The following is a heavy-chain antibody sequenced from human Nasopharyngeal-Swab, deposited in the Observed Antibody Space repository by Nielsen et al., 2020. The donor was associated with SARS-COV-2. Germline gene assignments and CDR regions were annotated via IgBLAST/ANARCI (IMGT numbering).Heavy chain of an antibody. CDR1: GYTFTSYA. CDR2: INAGNGNT. CDR3: ARWAGIGDYYYGMDV. J-gene: IGHJ6*02. D-gene: IGHD6-19*01. V-gene: IGHV1-3*01. Sequence: ASVKVSCKASGYTFTSYAMHWVRQAPGQRLEWMGWINAGNGNTKYSQKFQGRVTITRDTSASTAYMELSSLRSEDTAVYYCARWAGIGDYYYGMDVWGQGTTVTVSS.